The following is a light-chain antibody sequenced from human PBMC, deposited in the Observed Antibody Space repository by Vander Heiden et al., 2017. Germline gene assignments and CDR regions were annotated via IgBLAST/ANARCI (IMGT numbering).Light chain of an antibody. V-gene: IGKV3-20*01. J-gene: IGKJ4*01. CDR3: QQYGSSPQLT. CDR1: QSVSSSY. CDR2: GAS. Sequence: EIVLTQSPGTLSLSPGERATLSCRASQSVSSSYLAWYQQKPGQAPRLLIYGASSRATGIPDRFSGSGSGTDFTLTISRLEPEDFAVHYCQQYGSSPQLTFGGGTKVEIK.